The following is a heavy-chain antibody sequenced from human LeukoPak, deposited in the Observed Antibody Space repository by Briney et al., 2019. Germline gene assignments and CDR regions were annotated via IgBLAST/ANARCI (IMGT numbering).Heavy chain of an antibody. CDR3: ARDIRYCSGSSCYSLALRPTYYMDV. CDR1: GYTFTSYG. V-gene: IGHV1-18*01. CDR2: ISAYNGNT. J-gene: IGHJ6*03. Sequence: ASVKVSCKASGYTFTSYGMSWVRQAPGQGLEWMGWISAYNGNTNYAQKLQGRFTMTTDTSTSTAYMELRSLRSDNTAVYYCARDIRYCSGSSCYSLALRPTYYMDVWGKGTTVTVSS. D-gene: IGHD2-15*01.